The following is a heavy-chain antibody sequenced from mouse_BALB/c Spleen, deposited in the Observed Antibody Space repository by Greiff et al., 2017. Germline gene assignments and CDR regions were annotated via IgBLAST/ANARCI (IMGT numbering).Heavy chain of an antibody. J-gene: IGHJ4*01. V-gene: IGHV14-3*02. Sequence: EVQLQQSGAELVKPGASVKLSCTASGFNIKDTYMHWVKQRPEQGLEWIGRIDPANGNTKYDPKFQGKATITADTSSNTAYLQLSSLTSEDTAVYYCARISYYGNYDAMDYWGQGTSVTVSS. CDR1: GFNIKDTY. D-gene: IGHD2-1*01. CDR3: ARISYYGNYDAMDY. CDR2: IDPANGNT.